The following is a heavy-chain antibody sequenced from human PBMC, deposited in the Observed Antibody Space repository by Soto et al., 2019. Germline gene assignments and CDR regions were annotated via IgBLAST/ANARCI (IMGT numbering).Heavy chain of an antibody. Sequence: PGGSLRLSCAASGFTFSSYSMNWVRQAPGKGLEWVSSISSSSSYIYYADSVKGRFTISRDNAKNSLYLQMNSLRAEDTAVYYCAREYQLLSPNFDYWGQGTLVTVSS. D-gene: IGHD2-2*01. CDR2: ISSSSSYI. CDR1: GFTFSSYS. V-gene: IGHV3-21*01. J-gene: IGHJ4*02. CDR3: AREYQLLSPNFDY.